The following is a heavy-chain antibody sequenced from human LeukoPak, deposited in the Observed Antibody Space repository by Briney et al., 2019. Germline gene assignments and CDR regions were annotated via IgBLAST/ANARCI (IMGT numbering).Heavy chain of an antibody. CDR3: TSKPRGESRPFNY. V-gene: IGHV1-3*04. CDR2: INTANGDT. CDR1: GYTFTDHA. Sequence: GASVKVSCKTSGYTFTDHAVHWVRQAPGQSLEWMGWINTANGDTGYSQKFQGRATITSDTSATTAYMEMSSLRSGDTAVFYCTSKPRGESRPFNYWGQGTLVTVSS. D-gene: IGHD3-16*01. J-gene: IGHJ4*02.